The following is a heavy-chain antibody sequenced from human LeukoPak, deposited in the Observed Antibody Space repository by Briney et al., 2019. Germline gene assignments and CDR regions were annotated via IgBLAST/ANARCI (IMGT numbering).Heavy chain of an antibody. D-gene: IGHD3-3*01. J-gene: IGHJ4*02. CDR2: IYSGGST. CDR1: GFTVSSNY. Sequence: PGGSLRLSCAASGFTVSSNYMSWVRQAPGKGLEWVSVIYSGGSTYYADSVKGRFTISRDNSKNTLYLQMNSLRAEDTAVYYCAKARYDFWSGTDYWGQGTLVTVSS. CDR3: AKARYDFWSGTDY. V-gene: IGHV3-53*01.